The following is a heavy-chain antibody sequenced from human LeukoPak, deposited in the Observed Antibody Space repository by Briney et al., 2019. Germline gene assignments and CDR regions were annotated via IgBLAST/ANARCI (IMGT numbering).Heavy chain of an antibody. CDR1: GYTFTGYY. CDR2: INPNSGGT. J-gene: IGHJ4*02. D-gene: IGHD3-9*01. CDR3: ARDATTYYDILTGSTGAYYFDY. V-gene: IGHV1-2*02. Sequence: ASVKVSCKASGYTFTGYYMHWVRQAPGQGLEWMGWINPNSGGTNYAQKFQGRVSMTRDTSISTAYMELSRLRSDDTAVYYCARDATTYYDILTGSTGAYYFDYWGQGTLVTVSS.